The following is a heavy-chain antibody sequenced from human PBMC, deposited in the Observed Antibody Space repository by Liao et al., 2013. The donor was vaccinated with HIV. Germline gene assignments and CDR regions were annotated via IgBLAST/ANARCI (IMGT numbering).Heavy chain of an antibody. CDR1: GGSFSGYY. D-gene: IGHD1-1*01. CDR2: INHSGIT. V-gene: IGHV4-34*01. CDR3: ARRGELNFAKKYYFDY. Sequence: QVQLQQWGAGLVKPSETLSLTCAVYGGSFSGYYWSWIRQPPGKGLEWIGEINHSGITNYNPSLKSRVTISVDTSKNQFSLKLSSVTAADTAVYYCARRGELNFAKKYYFDYWGQGTLVTVSS. J-gene: IGHJ4*02.